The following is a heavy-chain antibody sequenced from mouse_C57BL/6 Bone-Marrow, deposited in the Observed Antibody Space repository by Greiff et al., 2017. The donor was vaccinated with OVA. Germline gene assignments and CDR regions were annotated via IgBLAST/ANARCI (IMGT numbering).Heavy chain of an antibody. CDR3: AVFNWDYFDY. Sequence: EVQLQQSGPELVKPGASVKISCKASGYTFTDYYMNWVKQSHGKSLEWIGDIDPNNGGTSYNQKFKGKATLTVDKSSSTAYMELRSLTSEDSAVYYCAVFNWDYFDYWGQGTTLTVSS. CDR2: IDPNNGGT. CDR1: GYTFTDYY. V-gene: IGHV1-26*01. J-gene: IGHJ2*01. D-gene: IGHD4-1*01.